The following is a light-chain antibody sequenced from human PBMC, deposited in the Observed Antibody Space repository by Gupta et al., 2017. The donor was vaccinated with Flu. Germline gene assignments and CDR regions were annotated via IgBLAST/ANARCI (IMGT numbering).Light chain of an antibody. CDR1: SSDVGGSDY. Sequence: TSSDVGGSDYVHWYQQHPGKAPKLLIYDVFRRPSGISNRFSGSKSGNTASLTISGLQPEDEADYHCSSYTSSKTLLFGGGTKLTVL. J-gene: IGLJ3*02. CDR3: SSYTSSKTLL. CDR2: DVF. V-gene: IGLV2-14*03.